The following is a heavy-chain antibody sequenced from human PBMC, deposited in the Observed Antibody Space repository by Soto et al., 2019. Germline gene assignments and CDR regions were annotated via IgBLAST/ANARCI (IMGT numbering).Heavy chain of an antibody. CDR1: GGSFSGYY. D-gene: IGHD3-3*01. J-gene: IGHJ5*02. CDR3: ARGRSGYDFWSGYYISGWFDP. CDR2: INHSGST. V-gene: IGHV4-34*01. Sequence: QVQLQQWGAGLLKPSETLSLTCAVYGGSFSGYYWSWIRQPPGKGLDWIGEINHSGSTNYNPSLKSRVTISVDTSKTQFSLKLSSVTAADTAVYYCARGRSGYDFWSGYYISGWFDPWGQGTLVTVSS.